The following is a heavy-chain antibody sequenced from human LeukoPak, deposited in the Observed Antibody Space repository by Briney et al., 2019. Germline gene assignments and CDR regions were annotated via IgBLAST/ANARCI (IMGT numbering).Heavy chain of an antibody. CDR2: ISWNSGSI. CDR1: GFTFSSYA. J-gene: IGHJ4*02. D-gene: IGHD4-17*01. CDR3: AKGRYGDYESYFDY. Sequence: PGGSLRLSCAASGFTFSSYAMHWVRQAPGKGLEWVSGISWNSGSIGYADSVKGRFTISRDNAKNSLYLQMNSLRAEDTALYYCAKGRYGDYESYFDYWGQGTLVTVSS. V-gene: IGHV3-9*01.